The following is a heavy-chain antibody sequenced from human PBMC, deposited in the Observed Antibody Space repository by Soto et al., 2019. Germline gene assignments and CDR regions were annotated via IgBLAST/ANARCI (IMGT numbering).Heavy chain of an antibody. V-gene: IGHV4-30-4*01. CDR1: GGSISSGDYY. Sequence: SETLSLTCTVSGGSISSGDYYWSWIRQPPGKGLEWIGYIYYSGSTYYNPSLKSRVTISVDMSKNQFSLKLSSVTAADTAVYYCARDHYVYDILTGYGYYYGMDVWGQGTTVTVSS. D-gene: IGHD3-9*01. J-gene: IGHJ6*02. CDR2: IYYSGST. CDR3: ARDHYVYDILTGYGYYYGMDV.